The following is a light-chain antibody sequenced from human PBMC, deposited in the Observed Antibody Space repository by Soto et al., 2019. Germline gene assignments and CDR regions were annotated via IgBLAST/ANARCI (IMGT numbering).Light chain of an antibody. J-gene: IGKJ1*01. CDR2: LGS. Sequence: DIVMTQSPLSLPVTPGEPASISCRSSQSLLHSNGYNYLDWYLQKPGQSPQLLIYLGSNRASGVPDRFCGSGSGTDFTLKISRVEPEDVGVYYCMQALQTPPTFGQGTKVEMK. CDR3: MQALQTPPT. V-gene: IGKV2-28*01. CDR1: QSLLHSNGYNY.